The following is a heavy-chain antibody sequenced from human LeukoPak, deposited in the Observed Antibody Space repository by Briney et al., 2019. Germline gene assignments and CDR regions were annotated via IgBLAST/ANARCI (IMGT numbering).Heavy chain of an antibody. V-gene: IGHV5-51*01. J-gene: IGHJ4*02. CDR1: GYSFTSYF. CDR2: IYTGDSDT. CDR3: ARPIAGAGTDLGY. D-gene: IGHD6-13*01. Sequence: GESLKISCKASGYSFTSYFIGWVRQMPGKGLEWIGIIYTGDSDTRHSPSFQGQVTISVDKSISTAYLQWRSLKASDTAIYYCARPIAGAGTDLGYWGQGTLVTVSS.